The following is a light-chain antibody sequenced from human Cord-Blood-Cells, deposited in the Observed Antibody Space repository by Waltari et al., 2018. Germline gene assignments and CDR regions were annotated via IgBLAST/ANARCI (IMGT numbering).Light chain of an antibody. V-gene: IGKV3-11*01. Sequence: EIVLTQSPATLSLSPGERATLSCRASQSVSSYLAWYQQKPGQAPRLLIYDASNRATGIPARFSGSGSGTDFTLTISSLGPEDFAVYYFQQRSNWITFGQGTRLAIK. CDR1: QSVSSY. CDR2: DAS. J-gene: IGKJ5*01. CDR3: QQRSNWIT.